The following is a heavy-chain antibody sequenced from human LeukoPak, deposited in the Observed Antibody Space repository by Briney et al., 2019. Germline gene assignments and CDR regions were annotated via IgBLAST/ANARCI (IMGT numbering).Heavy chain of an antibody. CDR1: GYTFTSYG. J-gene: IGHJ6*02. CDR3: ARDPTEGPDYYGLDV. CDR2: ISGYNDKT. V-gene: IGHV1-18*01. Sequence: ASVKVSCKASGYTFTSYGISWVRQAPGQGLEWMGWISGYNDKTNYAQKFQGRVTMTTDTSTNTAYMELRSLRADDTAVYYCARDPTEGPDYYGLDVWGQGTAVTVSS.